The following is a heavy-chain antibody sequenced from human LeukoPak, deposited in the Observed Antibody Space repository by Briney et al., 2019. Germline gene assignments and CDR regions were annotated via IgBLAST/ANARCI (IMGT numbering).Heavy chain of an antibody. V-gene: IGHV1-69*05. D-gene: IGHD3-10*01. CDR3: ARVSPYYYGSGFRYYFDY. CDR2: IIPIFGTA. J-gene: IGHJ4*02. Sequence: SVKVSCKASGGTFSSYAISWVRQAPGQGLEWMGGIIPIFGTANYAQKFQGRVTITTDESTSIAYMELSSLRSEDTAVYYCARVSPYYYGSGFRYYFDYWGQGTLVTVSS. CDR1: GGTFSSYA.